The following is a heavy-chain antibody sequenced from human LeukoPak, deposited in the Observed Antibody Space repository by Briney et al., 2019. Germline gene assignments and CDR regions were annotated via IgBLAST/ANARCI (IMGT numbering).Heavy chain of an antibody. CDR1: GGSISSGSYY. V-gene: IGHV4-61*02. D-gene: IGHD2-15*01. Sequence: PSETLSLTCTVSGGSISSGSYYWSWIRQPAGKGLEWIGRIYTSGSTNYNPSLKSRVTISVDTSKNQFSLKLSSVTAADTAVYYCARDRCSGGSCYQGPYYFDYWGQGTLVTVSS. J-gene: IGHJ4*02. CDR2: IYTSGST. CDR3: ARDRCSGGSCYQGPYYFDY.